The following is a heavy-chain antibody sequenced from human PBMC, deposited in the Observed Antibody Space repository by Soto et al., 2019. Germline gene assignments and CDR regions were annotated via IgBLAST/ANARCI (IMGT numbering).Heavy chain of an antibody. CDR3: ARRLFGSGWTLDS. V-gene: IGHV4-59*13. Sequence: SETLSLTCDVSGASITTYYWIWIRQAPGKGLEWIGNVYHTGSTDYSSSLRSRVTISVDTSKNQFSLSMNSVAAADTAVYYCARRLFGSGWTLDSWGQGALVTVPS. CDR1: GASITTYY. J-gene: IGHJ4*02. D-gene: IGHD6-19*01. CDR2: VYHTGST.